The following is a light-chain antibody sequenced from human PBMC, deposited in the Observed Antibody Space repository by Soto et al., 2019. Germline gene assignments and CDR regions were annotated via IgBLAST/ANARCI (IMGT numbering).Light chain of an antibody. J-gene: IGLJ2*01. CDR2: LNSDGSH. Sequence: QPVLTQSPSASASLGASLKLTCTLSSGHSSYAIAWHQQQPEKGPRYLMKLNSDGSHSKGAGIPDRFSGSSSGAERYLTISSLQSEDEADYYCQTWGTGIVFGGGTKVTVL. V-gene: IGLV4-69*01. CDR1: SGHSSYA. CDR3: QTWGTGIV.